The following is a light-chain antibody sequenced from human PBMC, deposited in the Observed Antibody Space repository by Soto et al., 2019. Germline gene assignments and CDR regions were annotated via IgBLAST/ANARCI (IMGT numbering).Light chain of an antibody. CDR1: SSNIGSNT. CDR3: AAWDDSLNGRAV. Sequence: QSVLTQPPSASGTPGQRVTISCSGSSSNIGSNTVNWYQQLTGTTPKLLIYSNNQRPSGVPDPSSGSKSGTSASLALSGLQSEDEADYYCAAWDDSLNGRAVFGGGTQLTVL. V-gene: IGLV1-44*01. CDR2: SNN. J-gene: IGLJ7*01.